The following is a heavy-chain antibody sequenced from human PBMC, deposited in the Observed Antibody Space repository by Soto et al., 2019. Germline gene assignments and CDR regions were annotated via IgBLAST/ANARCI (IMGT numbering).Heavy chain of an antibody. CDR2: IRDTGGST. CDR1: GFIISNYC. Sequence: PGESRRRSWAASGFIISNYCISGVRRAPGKGLEWVSAIRDTGGSTYSADSVKGRFTISRDNSKNTLYLQMNSLRVEDTAIYYCARRGDASGSYFDYWGQGTLVTVSS. CDR3: ARRGDASGSYFDY. D-gene: IGHD3-10*01. V-gene: IGHV3-23*01. J-gene: IGHJ4*02.